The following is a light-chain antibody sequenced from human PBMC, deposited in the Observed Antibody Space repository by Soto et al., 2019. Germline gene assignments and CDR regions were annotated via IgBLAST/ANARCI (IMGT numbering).Light chain of an antibody. CDR2: DVS. Sequence: QSVLTQPASVSWSPGQSITISCTGTSSDVGGYNYVSWYQQHPGKAPKLMIYDVSNRPSGVSNRFSGSKSGNTASLTISGLQAEDEADYYCSSYTSSSKGFGTGTKVTVL. CDR3: SSYTSSSKG. CDR1: SSDVGGYNY. V-gene: IGLV2-14*01. J-gene: IGLJ1*01.